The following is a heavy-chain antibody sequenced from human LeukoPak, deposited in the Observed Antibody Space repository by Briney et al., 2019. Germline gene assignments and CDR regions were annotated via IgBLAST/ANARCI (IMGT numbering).Heavy chain of an antibody. D-gene: IGHD5-24*01. CDR3: AKDVVKEIVGRLDH. V-gene: IGHV3-30*02. CDR1: GLTFSSYG. CDR2: IRNDGSNK. J-gene: IGHJ4*02. Sequence: GGSLRLSCAASGLTFSSYGMHWVRQAPDKGLEWVAFIRNDGSNKYYADSVKGRFTISRDNSKNTLHLQMNSLGAEDTGVYYCAKDVVKEIVGRLDHWGQGTLVIVSS.